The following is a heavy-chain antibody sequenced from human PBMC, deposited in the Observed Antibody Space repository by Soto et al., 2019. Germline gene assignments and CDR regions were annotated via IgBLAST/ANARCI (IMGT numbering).Heavy chain of an antibody. CDR2: ISWSTSSV. Sequence: LRLSCVASGFTFDDYAMHWVRQIPGKGLQWVSGISWSTSSVGYGACLRGRFLISRDNANNSLYLQMNDLRPEDTALYYCGKASSSNSWSPIDYWGQGTMVTVSS. CDR1: GFTFDDYA. V-gene: IGHV3-9*01. J-gene: IGHJ4*02. D-gene: IGHD3-3*01. CDR3: GKASSSNSWSPIDY.